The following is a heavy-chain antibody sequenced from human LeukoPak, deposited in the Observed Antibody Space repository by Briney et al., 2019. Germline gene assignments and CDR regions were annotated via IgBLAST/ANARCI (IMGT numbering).Heavy chain of an antibody. Sequence: SETLSLTCIVSGGSISTSTYYWGWIRLPPGKGLEWIGEIHHRGTTYYNPSLRSRVTISVDTSKNQFSLRLTSVTAADTAVYYCVRVTYNGYQHVYYCGEGNLVTVS. J-gene: IGHJ4*02. D-gene: IGHD3-10*01. V-gene: IGHV4-39*07. CDR1: GGSISTSTYY. CDR2: IHHRGTT. CDR3: VRVTYNGYQHVYY.